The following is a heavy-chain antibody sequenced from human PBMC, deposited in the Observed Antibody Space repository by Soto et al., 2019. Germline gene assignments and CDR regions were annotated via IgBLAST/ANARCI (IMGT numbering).Heavy chain of an antibody. Sequence: LETLSLTCTVSSGSISVTNVFWGWVRQPPGKGLEWIGNIDYSGTAYFSPSLATRVTFHVDTSKNQFSLTLYSVTAADTAVYYCARITGRHLDYWGQGILVTVSS. V-gene: IGHV4-39*01. J-gene: IGHJ4*02. CDR1: SGSISVTNVF. CDR2: IDYSGTA. CDR3: ARITGRHLDY. D-gene: IGHD1-20*01.